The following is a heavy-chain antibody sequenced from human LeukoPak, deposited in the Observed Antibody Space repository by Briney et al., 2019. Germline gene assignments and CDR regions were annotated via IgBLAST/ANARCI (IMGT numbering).Heavy chain of an antibody. CDR3: ARGGDILTGYYRFDY. CDR2: IYYSGST. V-gene: IGHV4-59*08. Sequence: SETLSLTCTVSGGSINGYYWSWIRQPPGKGLEWIGYIYYSGSTNYNPSLKSRVTISVDTSKNQFSLKLSSVTAADTAVYYCARGGDILTGYYRFDYWGQGTLVTVSS. J-gene: IGHJ4*02. CDR1: GGSINGYY. D-gene: IGHD3-9*01.